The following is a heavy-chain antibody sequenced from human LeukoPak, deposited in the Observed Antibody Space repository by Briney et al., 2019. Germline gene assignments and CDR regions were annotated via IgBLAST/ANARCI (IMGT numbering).Heavy chain of an antibody. J-gene: IGHJ4*02. CDR2: IKGDGSRT. CDR1: GFTFRNYW. CDR3: AKVGGSYSDLDY. Sequence: PGGSLRLSCAASGFTFRNYWMHWVRRAPGRGLEWVSRIKGDGSRTNYADSVKGRFTISRDNSKNTLYLQMNSLRAEDTAVYYCAKVGGSYSDLDYWGQGTLVTVSS. V-gene: IGHV3-74*01. D-gene: IGHD1-26*01.